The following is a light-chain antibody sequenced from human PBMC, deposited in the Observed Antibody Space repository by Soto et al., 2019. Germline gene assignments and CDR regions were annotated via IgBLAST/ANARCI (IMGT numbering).Light chain of an antibody. V-gene: IGKV1-5*03. Sequence: DIQMTQSASTLSASVGDRVTITCRASQSISSWLAWYQQKPGKAPKRLIYKGSSLESGVPSRFSGSGSGTEFTLTISSLQPDDFATYYCQQYNSLHTFGQGTKLEIK. J-gene: IGKJ2*01. CDR1: QSISSW. CDR3: QQYNSLHT. CDR2: KGS.